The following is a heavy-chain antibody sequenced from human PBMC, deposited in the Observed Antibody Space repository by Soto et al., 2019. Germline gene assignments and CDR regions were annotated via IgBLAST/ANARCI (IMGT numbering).Heavy chain of an antibody. D-gene: IGHD2-2*01. CDR3: ARKILGSTSRPNYWYFDL. V-gene: IGHV3-23*01. CDR1: GFTVINYA. CDR2: VSGGGDAA. J-gene: IGHJ2*01. Sequence: PGGSLRLSCAGSGFTVINYAMNWVPQAPGKGLDLVSSVSGGGDAAFFADSVRGRFTISRDNSQNTVTLQMNSLGVDDTAVYYCARKILGSTSRPNYWYFDLWGRGTLATVSS.